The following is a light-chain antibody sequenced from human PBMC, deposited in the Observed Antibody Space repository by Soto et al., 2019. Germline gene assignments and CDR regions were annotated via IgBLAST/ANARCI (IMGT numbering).Light chain of an antibody. J-gene: IGKJ4*01. Sequence: DIQMTQSPSSLSASVGDRVTITCPASQGIKNYLAWYQQKPGETPKLLIYAASTLESGIPPRFSGSGSGTDFTLTINNLQPEDVATYYCQRYYNAPFTFGGGTKVDVK. CDR2: AAS. CDR3: QRYYNAPFT. V-gene: IGKV1-27*01. CDR1: QGIKNY.